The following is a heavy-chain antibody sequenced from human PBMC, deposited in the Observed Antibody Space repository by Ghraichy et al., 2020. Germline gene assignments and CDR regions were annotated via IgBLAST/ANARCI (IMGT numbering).Heavy chain of an antibody. D-gene: IGHD3-3*01. V-gene: IGHV4-39*07. J-gene: IGHJ6*03. Sequence: SETLSLTCTVSGGSISGYTYYWGWIRQPPGKGLEWIGSIFYSGRTDYNPSLKSRVTISGANTQLSLRLTSVTAADTAVYYCARARGSVFGVGDYSMDVWGKGTTVTVSS. CDR2: IFYSGRT. CDR3: ARARGSVFGVGDYSMDV. CDR1: GGSISGYTYY.